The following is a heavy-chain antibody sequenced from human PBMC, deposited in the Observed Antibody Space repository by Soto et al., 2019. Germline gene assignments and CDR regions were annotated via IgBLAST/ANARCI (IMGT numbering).Heavy chain of an antibody. D-gene: IGHD3-3*01. V-gene: IGHV4-38-2*02. Sequence: SSETLSLTCGVSGYSINSGYYWGWIRQPPGKGLEWIGSVFHSGTTYQNPSLKTRATISVDTSRNQFSLELDSVTAADTAVYYCARDFRHLHDFWSGPDYWGQGILVTVSS. CDR3: ARDFRHLHDFWSGPDY. J-gene: IGHJ4*02. CDR2: VFHSGTT. CDR1: GYSINSGYY.